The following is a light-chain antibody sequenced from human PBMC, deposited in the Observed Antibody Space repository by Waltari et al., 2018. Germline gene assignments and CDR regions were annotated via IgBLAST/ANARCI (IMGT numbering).Light chain of an antibody. CDR1: RSLVYSDGNSY. V-gene: IGKV2-30*01. J-gene: IGKJ1*01. Sequence: MTQSPLSLPVTLGQAASISCSSSRSLVYSDGNSYLNWFHQRPGQSPRRLIYKVSNRDSGVPDRFSGSGSGTNFTLKISRVEAEDVGVYYCMQGTYWRTFGQGTKVEIK. CDR3: MQGTYWRT. CDR2: KVS.